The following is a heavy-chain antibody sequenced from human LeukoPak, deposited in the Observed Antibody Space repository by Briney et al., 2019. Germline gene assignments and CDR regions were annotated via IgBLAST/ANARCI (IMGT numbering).Heavy chain of an antibody. CDR2: IWYDGSNK. Sequence: GSLRLSCAASGFTFSSYGMHWVRQAPGKGLEWVAVIWYDGSNKYYADSVKGRFTISRDNSKNTLYLQMNSLRAEDTAVYYCAKAQSYCSSSSCYLVYLQDWGQGTLVTVSS. D-gene: IGHD2-2*01. CDR1: GFTFSSYG. V-gene: IGHV3-33*06. CDR3: AKAQSYCSSSSCYLVYLQD. J-gene: IGHJ1*01.